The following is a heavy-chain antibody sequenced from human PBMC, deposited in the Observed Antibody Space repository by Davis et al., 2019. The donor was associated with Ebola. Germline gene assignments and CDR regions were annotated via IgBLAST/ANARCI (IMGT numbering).Heavy chain of an antibody. Sequence: SVPVPRLASRYSFPRYYISWVRQATGQGLDWMGWMYPNSGNTGFAQNFQGRVTMTRSTSLSTAFMELSSLRSEDTAVYYCARAWRRIAVAETWGQGTLVTVSS. CDR1: RYSFPRYY. CDR2: MYPNSGNT. CDR3: ARAWRRIAVAET. V-gene: IGHV1-8*01. J-gene: IGHJ5*02. D-gene: IGHD6-19*01.